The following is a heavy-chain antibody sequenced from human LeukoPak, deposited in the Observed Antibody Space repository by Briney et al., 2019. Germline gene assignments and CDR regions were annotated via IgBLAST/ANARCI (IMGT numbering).Heavy chain of an antibody. D-gene: IGHD3-10*01. J-gene: IGHJ4*02. CDR1: GFTFSSYS. CDR2: ISNGDGTI. V-gene: IGHV3-48*04. Sequence: PGGSLRLSCAASGFTFSSYSMNWVRQAPGKGLEWVSYISNGDGTIKYADSVKGRFTISRDDAKNSLYLQMNSLRVEDTAVYYCAKLAKYFYGSETYYFFEHWGQGTPVTASS. CDR3: AKLAKYFYGSETYYFFEH.